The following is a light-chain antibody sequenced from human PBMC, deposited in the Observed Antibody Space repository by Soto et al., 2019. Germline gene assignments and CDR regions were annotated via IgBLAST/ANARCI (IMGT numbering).Light chain of an antibody. J-gene: IGLJ2*01. CDR1: SSNVGDYDY. V-gene: IGLV2-11*01. CDR2: DVT. CDR3: CSYAGSHTFV. Sequence: QSALTQPRSVSGSPRQSVTISCTGTSSNVGDYDYVSWYQQHPGKAPRLVIYDVTKRPSGVPDRFSGSRSGNTASLTISGLQAEDDGYYYCCSYAGSHTFVFGGGIKLTVL.